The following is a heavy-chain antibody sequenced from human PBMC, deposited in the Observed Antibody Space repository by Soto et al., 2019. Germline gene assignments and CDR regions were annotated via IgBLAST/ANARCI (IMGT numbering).Heavy chain of an antibody. CDR3: ARDRGYGDYVPHYYYYGMDV. CDR2: ISAYNGNT. CDR1: GYTFTSYG. Sequence: ASVKVSCKASGYTFTSYGISWVRQAPGQGLEWMGWISAYNGNTNYAQKLQGRVTMTTDASTSTAYMELRSLRSDDTAVYYCARDRGYGDYVPHYYYYGMDVWGQGTTVTVSS. V-gene: IGHV1-18*01. J-gene: IGHJ6*02. D-gene: IGHD4-17*01.